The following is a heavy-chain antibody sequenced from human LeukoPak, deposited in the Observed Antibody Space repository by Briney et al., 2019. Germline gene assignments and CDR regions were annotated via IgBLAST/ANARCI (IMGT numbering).Heavy chain of an antibody. CDR1: EYTFTGYY. V-gene: IGHV1-2*02. CDR3: ARERYSYGGGYYGMDV. D-gene: IGHD5-18*01. CDR2: INPNSGGT. Sequence: ASVKVSCKASEYTFTGYYIHWVRQAPGQGLEWRGWINPNSGGTNYAQKFQGRVTMTRDTSISTAYMELSRLRSDDTAVYYCARERYSYGGGYYGMDVWGQGTTVTVSS. J-gene: IGHJ6*02.